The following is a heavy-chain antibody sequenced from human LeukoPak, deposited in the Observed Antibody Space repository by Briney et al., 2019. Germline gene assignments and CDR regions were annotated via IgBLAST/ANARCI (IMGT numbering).Heavy chain of an antibody. Sequence: PGGSLRLSCAASGFTFSSYSMNWVRQAPGKGLEWVSSISSSSSYIYYADSVKGRFTISRDNAKNSLYLQMDSLRAEDTAVYYCARDVEGRYDSSGYFDYWGQGTLVTVSS. D-gene: IGHD3-22*01. CDR3: ARDVEGRYDSSGYFDY. CDR2: ISSSSSYI. V-gene: IGHV3-21*01. CDR1: GFTFSSYS. J-gene: IGHJ4*02.